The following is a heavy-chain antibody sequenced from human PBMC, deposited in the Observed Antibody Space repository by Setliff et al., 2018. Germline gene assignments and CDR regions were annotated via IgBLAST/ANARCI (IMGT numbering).Heavy chain of an antibody. V-gene: IGHV3-23*01. J-gene: IGHJ4*02. CDR1: GFTFGDFA. D-gene: IGHD5-18*01. CDR2: IGGRGIST. Sequence: PGGSLRLSCAASGFTFGDFAMTWVRQAPGKGLEWVSGIGGRGISTYYADSVKGRFIISRDNSENTLYLQMNSLRAEDTAVYYCARVYAYSYGFDSWGQGTQVTVS. CDR3: ARVYAYSYGFDS.